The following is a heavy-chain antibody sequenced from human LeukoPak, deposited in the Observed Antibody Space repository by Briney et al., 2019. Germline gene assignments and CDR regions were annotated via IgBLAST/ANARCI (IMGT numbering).Heavy chain of an antibody. V-gene: IGHV4-34*01. CDR1: GGSFSGYY. Sequence: PSETLSLTCAVYGGSFSGYYWSWIRQPPGKGLEWIGEINHSGSTNYNPSLKSRVTISVDTSKNQFSLKLSSVTAADTAVYYCARAIINYYGSGSRLYYYGMDAWGQGTTVTVSS. J-gene: IGHJ6*02. CDR2: INHSGST. CDR3: ARAIINYYGSGSRLYYYGMDA. D-gene: IGHD3-10*01.